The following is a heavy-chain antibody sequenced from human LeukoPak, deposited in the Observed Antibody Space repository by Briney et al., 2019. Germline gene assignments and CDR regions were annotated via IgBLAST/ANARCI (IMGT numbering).Heavy chain of an antibody. V-gene: IGHV4-59*01. D-gene: IGHD3-22*01. CDR1: GGSISSYY. CDR3: ARDDSSGYYSFDY. J-gene: IGHJ4*02. CDR2: IYYSGST. Sequence: SETLSLTCTVSGGSISSYYWSWIRQPPGEGLEWIGYIYYSGSTNYNPSLKSRVTISVDTSKNQFSLKLSSVTAADTAVYYCARDDSSGYYSFDYWGQGTLVTVSS.